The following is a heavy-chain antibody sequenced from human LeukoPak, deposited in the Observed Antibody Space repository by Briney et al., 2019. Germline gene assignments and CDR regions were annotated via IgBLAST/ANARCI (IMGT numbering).Heavy chain of an antibody. J-gene: IGHJ3*02. CDR1: GYTFTGYY. CDR2: INPNSGGT. D-gene: IGHD5-12*01. Sequence: ASVKVSCKASGYTFTGYYIHWVRQAPGQGLEWIGWINPNSGGTISAQKFQGRVTMTRDTSISAAYMELSRLRSDDTAMYYCARSGYSGYENDAFDIWGQGTMVTVSS. V-gene: IGHV1-2*02. CDR3: ARSGYSGYENDAFDI.